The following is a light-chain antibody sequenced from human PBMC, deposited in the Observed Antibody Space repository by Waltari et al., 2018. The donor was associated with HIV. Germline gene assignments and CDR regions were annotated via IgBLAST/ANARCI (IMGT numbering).Light chain of an antibody. CDR2: DVT. V-gene: IGLV2-23*02. CDR3: CSYASSSTKV. CDR1: SGDVGHYDL. Sequence: QSALAQPASVSGSPGQSITISCTGTSGDVGHYDLVTWYQQYPGNVPKLIIYDVTNRPSGISERFSGSKSGNSASLTISGLQPEDEADYYCCSYASSSTKVFGTGTKVTV. J-gene: IGLJ1*01.